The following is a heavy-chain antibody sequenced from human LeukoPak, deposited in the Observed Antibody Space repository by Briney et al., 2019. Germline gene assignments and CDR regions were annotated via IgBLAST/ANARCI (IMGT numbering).Heavy chain of an antibody. CDR1: GFTFSSYG. Sequence: GGSLRLSCAASGFTFSSYGMHWVRQAPGKGLEWVAVISYDGSNKYYADSVKGRFTISRDNSKNTLYLQMSSLRAEDTAVYYCAKGSSSWFLFDYWGQGTLVTVSS. J-gene: IGHJ4*02. CDR2: ISYDGSNK. CDR3: AKGSSSWFLFDY. D-gene: IGHD6-13*01. V-gene: IGHV3-30*18.